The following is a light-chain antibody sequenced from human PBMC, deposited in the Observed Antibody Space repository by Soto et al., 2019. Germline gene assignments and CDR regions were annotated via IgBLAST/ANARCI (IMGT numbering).Light chain of an antibody. Sequence: QSALAQPPSVSGSPGQSVTISCTGTRSDVGAYNYVSWYQQHPGKAPKIMICDVSQRPSGVPDRFSGSKSGNTASLTISGLQAEDEADYFCCVYAGGGTNDVFGTGTKGTV. J-gene: IGLJ1*01. CDR3: CVYAGGGTNDV. CDR1: RSDVGAYNY. CDR2: DVS. V-gene: IGLV2-11*01.